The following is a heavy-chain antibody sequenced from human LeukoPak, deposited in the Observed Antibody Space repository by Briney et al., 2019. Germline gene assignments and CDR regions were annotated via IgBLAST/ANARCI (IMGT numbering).Heavy chain of an antibody. CDR3: ARVKSWSGYNALDY. CDR1: GASISSYY. Sequence: SETLSLTCTVSGASISSYYWSWIRQPPGKGLEWIGYIYYSGTTNSSPSLKSRVTISVDTSKNQFSLKLSSVTAADTAVYYCARVKSWSGYNALDYWGQGALVTVSS. CDR2: IYYSGTT. D-gene: IGHD3-3*01. V-gene: IGHV4-59*08. J-gene: IGHJ4*02.